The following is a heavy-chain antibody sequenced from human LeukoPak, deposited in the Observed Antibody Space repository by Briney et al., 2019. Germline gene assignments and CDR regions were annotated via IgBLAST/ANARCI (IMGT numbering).Heavy chain of an antibody. CDR2: ISESGGST. D-gene: IGHD6-6*01. CDR1: GFTFNSYA. Sequence: GGSLRLSCAASGFTFNSYAMTWVRQAPGKELEWVSPISESGGSTYYADSVKGRFTISRDNSKNTLYLQMNGLRAEDTAVYYCASRRYSTSALDAFNIWGHGTMVTVSS. CDR3: ASRRYSTSALDAFNI. J-gene: IGHJ3*02. V-gene: IGHV3-23*01.